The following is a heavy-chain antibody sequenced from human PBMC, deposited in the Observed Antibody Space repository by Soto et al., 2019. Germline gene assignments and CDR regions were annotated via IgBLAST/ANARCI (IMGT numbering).Heavy chain of an antibody. V-gene: IGHV1-18*01. CDR1: GYIFTTYG. D-gene: IGHD3-3*01. CDR3: ARDVEWLRPGNFYGMNV. J-gene: IGHJ6*02. CDR2: ISNYNGNT. Sequence: QVQLVQSGPEVKKPGASLKVSCKASGYIFTTYGISCVRQAPVQGLEWMGWISNYNGNTNSAQRFQGRITLTSDTSTATAYMELKSLRSDDTAVYYCARDVEWLRPGNFYGMNVWGQGTTVTVSS.